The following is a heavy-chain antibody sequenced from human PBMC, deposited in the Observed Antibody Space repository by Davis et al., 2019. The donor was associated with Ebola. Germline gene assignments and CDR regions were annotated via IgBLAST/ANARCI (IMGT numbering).Heavy chain of an antibody. V-gene: IGHV4-59*01. Sequence: SETLSLTCTVSGGSINNYFWSWIRQPPGKGLEWIGNIHYLGNTNYNPSLKSRVTMSVDTSKNQFSLKLSSVTAADTAVYYCARVLGGYESIDYWGQGALVTVSS. CDR3: ARVLGGYESIDY. CDR2: IHYLGNT. CDR1: GGSINNYF. J-gene: IGHJ4*02. D-gene: IGHD5-12*01.